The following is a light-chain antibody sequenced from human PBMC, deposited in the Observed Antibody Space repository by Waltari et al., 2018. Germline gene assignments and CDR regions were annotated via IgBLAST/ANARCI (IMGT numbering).Light chain of an antibody. CDR2: LAS. CDR1: QSPLSSNGYNY. J-gene: IGKJ2*01. CDR3: MQARQTPDT. V-gene: IGKV2-28*01. Sequence: DIVMTQSPLSLPVTPGEPASIPCRSSQSPLSSNGYNYLDWYLQKPGQSPQLLIDLASHRASGVPDRFSGRGSGTDFTLKISRVEAEDVGIYYCMQARQTPDTFGQGTKLEIK.